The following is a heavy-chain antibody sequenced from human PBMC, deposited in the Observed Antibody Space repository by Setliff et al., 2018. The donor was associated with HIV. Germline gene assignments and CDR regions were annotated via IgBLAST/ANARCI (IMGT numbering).Heavy chain of an antibody. CDR2: IYDSGAT. D-gene: IGHD3-10*01. V-gene: IGHV4-4*07. CDR1: GGSFNNYH. J-gene: IGHJ5*02. CDR3: ARDRHYYGSGSYGP. Sequence: PSETLSLTCTVSGGSFNNYHWSWIRQPAGKGLEWIGRIYDSGATNYKPSLKSRVTMSIDKSNNQFSLYLTSVTAADTAIYYCARDRHYYGSGSYGPWGQGILVTVS.